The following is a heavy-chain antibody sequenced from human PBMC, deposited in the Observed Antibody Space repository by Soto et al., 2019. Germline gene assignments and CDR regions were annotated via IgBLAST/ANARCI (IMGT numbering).Heavy chain of an antibody. Sequence: QVQLVESGGGWVQPGRSLRPSCPASGLSFSTSGMHWARQAQGRGLGWVAIISYDGSKKYYADSVKGRFTISRDNSKNTLYLQMNSLRVEDTAVFYCAKDRVESGLGEIDYWGQGTLVTVSS. CDR1: GLSFSTSG. D-gene: IGHD3-16*01. CDR3: AKDRVESGLGEIDY. CDR2: ISYDGSKK. V-gene: IGHV3-30*18. J-gene: IGHJ4*02.